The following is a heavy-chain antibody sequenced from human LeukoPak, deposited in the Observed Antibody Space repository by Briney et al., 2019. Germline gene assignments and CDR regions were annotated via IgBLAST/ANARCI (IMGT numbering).Heavy chain of an antibody. V-gene: IGHV3-30*18. J-gene: IGHJ4*02. CDR3: AKDALWFGELSLFDY. Sequence: GGSLRLSCAASGFTFSSYGMHWVRQAPGKGLEWVAVISYDGSNKYYADSVKGRFTISRDNSKNTLYLQMNSLRAEDTAVYYCAKDALWFGELSLFDYWGQGTLVTVSS. D-gene: IGHD3-10*01. CDR2: ISYDGSNK. CDR1: GFTFSSYG.